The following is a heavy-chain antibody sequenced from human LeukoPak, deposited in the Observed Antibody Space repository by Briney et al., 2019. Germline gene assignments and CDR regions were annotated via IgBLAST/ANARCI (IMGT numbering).Heavy chain of an antibody. Sequence: GGSLRLSCAASGFTFSSYAMSWVRQAPGKGLEWVSAISGSGGSTYYADSVKGRFTISRDNSKNTLYLQMNSLRAEDTAAYYCAKDPIHDIVVVPAASFDYWGQGTLVTVSS. D-gene: IGHD2-2*01. V-gene: IGHV3-23*01. J-gene: IGHJ4*02. CDR1: GFTFSSYA. CDR3: AKDPIHDIVVVPAASFDY. CDR2: ISGSGGST.